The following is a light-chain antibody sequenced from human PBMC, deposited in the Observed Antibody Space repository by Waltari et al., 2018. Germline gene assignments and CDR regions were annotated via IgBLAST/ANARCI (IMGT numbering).Light chain of an antibody. J-gene: IGKJ1*01. V-gene: IGKV1-39*01. CDR3: QESYTAPRT. CDR1: QTIHSY. CDR2: AAT. Sequence: DIQMTQSPSSLSASVGDSVTITCRASQTIHSYLNRYQQKSGKAPKLLIYAATNLHSGVPSRFSGSGSGTEFTLTITRLQPEDFATYYCQESYTAPRTCGPGTRV.